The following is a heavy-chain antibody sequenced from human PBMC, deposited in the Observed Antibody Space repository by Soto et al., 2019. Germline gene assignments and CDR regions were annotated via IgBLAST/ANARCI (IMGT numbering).Heavy chain of an antibody. CDR1: GFTFSNYW. V-gene: IGHV3-74*02. CDR2: INSDGSVS. Sequence: EVQLVESGGGLVQPGGSLRLSCAASGFTFSNYWMYWVRQAPGKGLEWVSRINSDGSVSSHADSVRGRLTISRDNVKNTLYLHMDSLRAEETAVYFCARGDCVGGTCYSLAGSFYYDIDVWGKGTTVTVFS. CDR3: ARGDCVGGTCYSLAGSFYYDIDV. J-gene: IGHJ6*03. D-gene: IGHD2-15*01.